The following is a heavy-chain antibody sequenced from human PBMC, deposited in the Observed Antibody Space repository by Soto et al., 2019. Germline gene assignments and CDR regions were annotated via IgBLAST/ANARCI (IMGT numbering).Heavy chain of an antibody. Sequence: QLQLQESGSGLVKPSQTLSLTCAVSGGSISSGGYSWSWIRQPPGKGLEWIGYIYHSGSTYYNPTLKGRVTISVDRSKTQFSLKLSSVTAADTAVYYCARWVAGTLDYWGQGTLVTVSS. J-gene: IGHJ4*02. CDR2: IYHSGST. CDR3: ARWVAGTLDY. CDR1: GGSISSGGYS. D-gene: IGHD6-19*01. V-gene: IGHV4-30-2*01.